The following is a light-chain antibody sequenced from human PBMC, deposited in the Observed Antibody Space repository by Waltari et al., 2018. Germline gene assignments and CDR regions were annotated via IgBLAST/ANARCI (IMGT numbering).Light chain of an antibody. CDR2: DDN. V-gene: IGLV2-23*01. CDR3: CSYAGSYTWV. CDR1: SSDVGNYNL. Sequence: QSALTQPASASGSPGQSITISCTGTSSDVGNYNLVSWYQQNPGKAPKVMIYDDNSRPSGVSDRFSGSKSGNTASLTVSGVQAEDEADYYCCSYAGSYTWVFGGGTKLTVL. J-gene: IGLJ3*02.